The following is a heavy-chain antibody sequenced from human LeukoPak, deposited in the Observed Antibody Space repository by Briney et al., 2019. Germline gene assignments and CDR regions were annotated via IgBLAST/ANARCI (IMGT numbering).Heavy chain of an antibody. D-gene: IGHD4-17*01. J-gene: IGHJ4*02. CDR2: ISVGHST. V-gene: IGHV3-23*01. CDR3: AKETTDGDYFDY. CDR1: GFTFNTYS. Sequence: PGGSLRLSCAASGFTFNTYSMNWVRQAPGKGLDWISTISVGHSTNYADSVKGRFTISRDNSKNTLYLQMNSLRAEDTAVYYCAKETTDGDYFDYWGQGTLVTVSS.